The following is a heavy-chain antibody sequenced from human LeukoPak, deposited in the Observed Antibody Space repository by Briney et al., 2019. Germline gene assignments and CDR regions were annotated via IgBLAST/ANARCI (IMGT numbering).Heavy chain of an antibody. CDR2: ISTYDGGA. CDR3: ARAPSGFTYGPGDH. V-gene: IGHV1-18*01. D-gene: IGHD5-18*01. CDR1: GYSFTSYG. J-gene: IGHJ4*02. Sequence: ASVKVSCKASGYSFTSYGITWVRQAPGQGLEWMGWISTYDGGANYAQQLQGRVTMTTDTSTITAYMELRSLRSDDTAVYYCARAPSGFTYGPGDHWGQGTLVTVSS.